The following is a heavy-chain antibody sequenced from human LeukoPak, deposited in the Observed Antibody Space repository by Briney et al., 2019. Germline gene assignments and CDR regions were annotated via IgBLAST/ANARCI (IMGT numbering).Heavy chain of an antibody. Sequence: SETLSLTCAVYGVSFSGYYWSWIRQPPGKGLEWIGEINHSGSTNYNPSLKSRVTISVDTSKNQFSLKLSSVTAADTAVYYCARGSYRGATVVKARYYYYYMDVWGKGTTVTVSS. CDR3: ARGSYRGATVVKARYYYYYMDV. J-gene: IGHJ6*03. D-gene: IGHD4-23*01. CDR2: INHSGST. CDR1: GVSFSGYY. V-gene: IGHV4-34*01.